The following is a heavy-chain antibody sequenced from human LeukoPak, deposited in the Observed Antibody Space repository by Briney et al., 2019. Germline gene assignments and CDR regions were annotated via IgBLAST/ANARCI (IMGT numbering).Heavy chain of an antibody. CDR1: GFTFSDYY. Sequence: TGGSLRLSCAASGFTFSDYYMSWMRQAPGKGLEWVSYISSSGSTIYYADSVKGRFTISRDNAKNSLYLKINGLRAEDTAVYYCARGRQLFDYWGQGTLVTVSS. D-gene: IGHD2-2*01. CDR2: ISSSGSTI. J-gene: IGHJ4*02. V-gene: IGHV3-11*04. CDR3: ARGRQLFDY.